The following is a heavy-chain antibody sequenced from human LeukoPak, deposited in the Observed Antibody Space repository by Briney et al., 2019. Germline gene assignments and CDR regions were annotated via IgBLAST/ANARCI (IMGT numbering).Heavy chain of an antibody. CDR3: ARAGYSSSPPPFGY. J-gene: IGHJ4*02. Sequence: EASVKVSCKASGYTFTSYGISWVRQAPGQGLEWMGWISAYNGNTNYAQKLQGRVTMTTDTSTSTAYMELRSLRSDDTAVYYCARAGYSSSPPPFGYWGQGTLVTVSS. V-gene: IGHV1-18*01. CDR1: GYTFTSYG. CDR2: ISAYNGNT. D-gene: IGHD6-6*01.